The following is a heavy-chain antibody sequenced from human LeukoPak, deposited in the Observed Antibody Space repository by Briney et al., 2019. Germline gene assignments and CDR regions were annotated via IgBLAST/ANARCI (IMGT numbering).Heavy chain of an antibody. CDR2: IYSGGST. CDR1: GFTVSSNY. J-gene: IGHJ3*02. Sequence: QPGGSLRLSCAASGFTVSSNYMSWVRQAPGKGLEWVSVIYSGGSTYYADSVKGRFTISRDNSKNTLYLQMNSLRAEDTAVYYCARDPDIVVVPAAIDAFDIWGQGTMVTVSS. CDR3: ARDPDIVVVPAAIDAFDI. D-gene: IGHD2-2*01. V-gene: IGHV3-53*01.